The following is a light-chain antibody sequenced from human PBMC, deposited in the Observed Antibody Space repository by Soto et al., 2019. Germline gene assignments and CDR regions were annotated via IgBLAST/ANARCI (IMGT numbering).Light chain of an antibody. CDR1: SSNIGKNT. Sequence: QSVLTQPPSASGTPGQRVTISCSGSSSNIGKNTVNWYQQLPGTAPKLLIFRNNQRPSGVPDRFSGSKSGTSASLTISGLQSDDEADYYCAAWDDGLIGSVAFGGGTKVTVL. J-gene: IGLJ2*01. CDR3: AAWDDGLIGSVA. CDR2: RNN. V-gene: IGLV1-44*01.